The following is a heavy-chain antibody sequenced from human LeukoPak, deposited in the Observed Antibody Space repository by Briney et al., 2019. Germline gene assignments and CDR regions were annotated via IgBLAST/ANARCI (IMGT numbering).Heavy chain of an antibody. CDR2: ISAYNGNT. CDR1: GYTFTSYG. V-gene: IGHV1-18*01. D-gene: IGHD2-2*01. CDR3: ASPIRSGCSSTSCSLDY. J-gene: IGHJ4*02. Sequence: ASVKVSCKASGYTFTSYGISWVRQAPGQGLEWMGWISAYNGNTNYAQKLQGRVTTTTDTSTSTAYMELRSLRSDDTAVYYCASPIRSGCSSTSCSLDYWGQGTLVTVSS.